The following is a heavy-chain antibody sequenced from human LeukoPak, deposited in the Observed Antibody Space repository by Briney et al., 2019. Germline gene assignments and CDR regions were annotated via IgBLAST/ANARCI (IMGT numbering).Heavy chain of an antibody. CDR2: IYTSGST. Sequence: PSETLSLTCTVSGGSISSGSYYWSWIRQPAGKGLEWIGRIYTSGSTNYNPSLKSRVTISVDTSKNQFSLKLSSVTAADTAVYYCARGLPPILPLFDPWGQGTLVTVSS. D-gene: IGHD2/OR15-2a*01. CDR1: GGSISSGSYY. V-gene: IGHV4-61*02. J-gene: IGHJ5*02. CDR3: ARGLPPILPLFDP.